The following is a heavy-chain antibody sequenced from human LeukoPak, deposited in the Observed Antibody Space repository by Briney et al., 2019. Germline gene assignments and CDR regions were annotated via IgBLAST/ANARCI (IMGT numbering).Heavy chain of an antibody. J-gene: IGHJ4*02. CDR3: AKDRGYYDSSGYPHFDY. CDR2: ISGSGGST. D-gene: IGHD3-22*01. V-gene: IGHV3-23*01. Sequence: GGSLRLSCAASGFTFSSYAMSWVRQAPGKGLEWVSAISGSGGSTYYADSVKGRFTISRDNSKNTLYLQMNSLRAEDTAVYYCAKDRGYYDSSGYPHFDYWGQGTLVTVSS. CDR1: GFTFSSYA.